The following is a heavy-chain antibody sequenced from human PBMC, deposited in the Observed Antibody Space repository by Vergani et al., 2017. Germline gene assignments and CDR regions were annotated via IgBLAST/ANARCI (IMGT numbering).Heavy chain of an antibody. J-gene: IGHJ5*02. D-gene: IGHD6-13*01. CDR2: LNPTTGHT. CDR1: GYIFKNYY. CDR3: AGDTHSWQRADR. Sequence: QVLLVQSGAEVRKPGASVTVSCTASGYIFKNYYIHWLRQAPGQAVEWMGILNPTTGHTTSAQKFMGRVDMTRDPSTDTSKSQFSLRLTSVTAADSAIYYCAGDTHSWQRADRWGQGLLVSVSS. V-gene: IGHV1-46*02.